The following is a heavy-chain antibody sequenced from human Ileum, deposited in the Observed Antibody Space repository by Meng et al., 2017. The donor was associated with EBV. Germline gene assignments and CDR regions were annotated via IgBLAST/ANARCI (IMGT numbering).Heavy chain of an antibody. D-gene: IGHD4/OR15-4a*01. J-gene: IGHJ4*02. CDR2: IYWDDDK. V-gene: IGHV2-5*02. Sequence: QITLKESGPTLVKPTXTLTLTCTFSGFSLSISGVGVGWIRQPPGKALEWLAVIYWDDDKRYSPSLKSRLTITKDSSKNQVVLTMTNLDLVDTATYYCAHRRDYGGMWDTGCLDYWGQGALVTVSS. CDR3: AHRRDYGGMWDTGCLDY. CDR1: GFSLSISGVG.